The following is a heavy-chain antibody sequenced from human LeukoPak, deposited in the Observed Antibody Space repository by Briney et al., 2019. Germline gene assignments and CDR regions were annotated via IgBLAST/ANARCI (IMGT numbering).Heavy chain of an antibody. CDR1: GGSISSDSYY. CDR3: AKGGVVVVAPSGFHI. D-gene: IGHD2-15*01. Sequence: SQTLSLTCTVSGGSISSDSYYWSWIRQPAGKGLEWIGRIQASGNTNYNPSLKSRVTISVDTSKNQFSLRLSSVTAADTAVYYCAKGGVVVVAPSGFHIWGQGTMVTVSS. J-gene: IGHJ3*02. CDR2: IQASGNT. V-gene: IGHV4-61*02.